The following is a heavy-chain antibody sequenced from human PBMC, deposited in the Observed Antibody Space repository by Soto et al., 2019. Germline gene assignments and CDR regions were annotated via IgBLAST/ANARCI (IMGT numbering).Heavy chain of an antibody. J-gene: IGHJ6*02. CDR2: INAGNGNT. V-gene: IGHV1-3*01. CDR3: ARDRAVAGERYYYYGMDV. Sequence: QVQLVQSGAEVKKPGASVKVSCKASGYTFTSYAMHWVRQAPGQRLEWMGWINAGNGNTKYSQKFQGRVTITRDTSASTAYMELSSLRSEDTAVYYCARDRAVAGERYYYYGMDVWGQGTTVTVSS. CDR1: GYTFTSYA. D-gene: IGHD6-19*01.